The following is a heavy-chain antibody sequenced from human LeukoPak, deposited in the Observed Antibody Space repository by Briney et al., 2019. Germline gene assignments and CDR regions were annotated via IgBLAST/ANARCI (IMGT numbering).Heavy chain of an antibody. V-gene: IGHV4-59*01. CDR3: AGIGGHQIAY. Sequence: ASKTLSLTCTVSGGSISSYYWSWIRQPPGKGLEWIGYIYYSGSTNYNPSLKSRVTISVDTSKNQFSLKLSSVTAADTAVYYCAGIGGHQIAYWGQGTLVTVSS. D-gene: IGHD2-15*01. CDR1: GGSISSYY. J-gene: IGHJ4*02. CDR2: IYYSGST.